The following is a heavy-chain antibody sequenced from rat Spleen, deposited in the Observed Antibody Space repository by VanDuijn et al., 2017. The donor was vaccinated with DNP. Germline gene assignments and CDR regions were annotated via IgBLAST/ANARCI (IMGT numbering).Heavy chain of an antibody. CDR3: TTGKGF. J-gene: IGHJ1*01. CDR2: INGDGGST. Sequence: EVQLVETGGTLVQPGRSLKLSCVASGFTFSSFWMYWIRQAPGKGLEWVASINGDGGSTYYPDSVKGRFTISRDNAKSTLYLQMNSLRSEDTATYYCTTGKGFWGPGTMVTVSS. D-gene: IGHD5-1*01. CDR1: GFTFSSFW. V-gene: IGHV5-58*01.